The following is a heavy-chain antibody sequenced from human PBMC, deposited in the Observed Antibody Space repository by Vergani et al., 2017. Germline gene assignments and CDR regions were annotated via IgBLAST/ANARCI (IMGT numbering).Heavy chain of an antibody. CDR1: GGSFSGYY. J-gene: IGHJ4*02. CDR2: INHSGST. V-gene: IGHV4-34*01. Sequence: QVQLQQWGAGLLKPSETLSLTCAVYGGSFSGYYWSWIRQPPGKGLEWIGEINHSGSTNYNPSLKSRVTISVDTSKNQFSLKLSSVTAADTAVYYWARGLPARGGYSPFDYWGQGTLVTVSS. D-gene: IGHD3-10*01. CDR3: ARGLPARGGYSPFDY.